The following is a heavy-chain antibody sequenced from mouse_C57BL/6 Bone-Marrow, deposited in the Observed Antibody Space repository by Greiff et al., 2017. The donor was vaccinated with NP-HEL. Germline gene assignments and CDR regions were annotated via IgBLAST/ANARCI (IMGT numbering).Heavy chain of an antibody. V-gene: IGHV6-6*01. CDR2: IRNKANNHAT. CDR1: GFTFSDAW. J-gene: IGHJ2*01. CDR3: TALINDGDSYYFDD. D-gene: IGHD2-3*01. Sequence: EVQRVESGGGLVQPGGSMKLSCAASGFTFSDAWMDWVSQSPEKGLEWVAEIRNKANNHATYYAESVKGRFTISRDDSKSSVYLQMNSLRAEDTGIYDSTALINDGDSYYFDDWGQGTTLTVSS.